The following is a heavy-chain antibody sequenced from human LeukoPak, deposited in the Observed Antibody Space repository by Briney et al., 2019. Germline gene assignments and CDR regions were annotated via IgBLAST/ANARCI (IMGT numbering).Heavy chain of an antibody. D-gene: IGHD4-11*01. CDR2: IYYSGST. J-gene: IGHJ4*02. Sequence: PSETLSLTCTVSGGSISSYWWSWIRQPPGKGLECIGYIYYSGSTNYNPSPKSRVTISVDTSKNQFSLKLSSVTAADTAVYYCARGSGVTPVDCWGQGTLVTVSS. V-gene: IGHV4-59*01. CDR3: ARGSGVTPVDC. CDR1: GGSISSYW.